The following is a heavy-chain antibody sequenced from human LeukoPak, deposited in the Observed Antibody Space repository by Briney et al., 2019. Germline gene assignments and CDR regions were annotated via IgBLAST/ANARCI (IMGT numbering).Heavy chain of an antibody. CDR1: GFTFSSYA. CDR2: ISYDGSNK. V-gene: IGHV3-30*14. J-gene: IGHJ4*02. CDR3: ARDRGSSWPYYFDY. Sequence: PGGSLRLSCAASGFTFSSYAMHWVRQAPGKGLEWVAVISYDGSNKYYADSVKGRFTISRDNSKNTLYLQMNSLRAEDTAVYYCARDRGSSWPYYFDYWGQGTLDTVSS. D-gene: IGHD6-13*01.